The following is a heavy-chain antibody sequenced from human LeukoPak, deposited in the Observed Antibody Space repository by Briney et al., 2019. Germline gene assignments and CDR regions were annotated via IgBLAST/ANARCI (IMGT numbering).Heavy chain of an antibody. CDR1: GFTFSSYA. V-gene: IGHV3-30*04. CDR2: ISYDGSNK. J-gene: IGHJ6*03. CDR3: ARLGCSSTSCPNYYYYYMDV. Sequence: PGGSLRLSCAASGFTFSSYAMHWVRQAPGKGLEWVTVISYDGSNKYYADSVKGRFTISRDNSKNTLYLQMNSLRAEDTAVYYCARLGCSSTSCPNYYYYYMDVWGKGTTVTVSS. D-gene: IGHD2-2*01.